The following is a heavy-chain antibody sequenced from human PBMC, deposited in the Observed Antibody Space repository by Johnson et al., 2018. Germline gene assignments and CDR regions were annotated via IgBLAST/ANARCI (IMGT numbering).Heavy chain of an antibody. V-gene: IGHV3-21*01. CDR3: ARGGSIAARNQYYYYMDV. Sequence: VQLQESGGGLVKPGGSLRLSCAASGFTFSTYTMNWVRQAPGKGLEWVSSISSRRIYIYYAASVKGRFTISRDNAKNSLYLQMNSLRAEDSAVYSCARGGSIAARNQYYYYMDVWGKGTTVTVSS. D-gene: IGHD6-6*01. CDR2: ISSRRIYI. J-gene: IGHJ6*03. CDR1: GFTFSTYT.